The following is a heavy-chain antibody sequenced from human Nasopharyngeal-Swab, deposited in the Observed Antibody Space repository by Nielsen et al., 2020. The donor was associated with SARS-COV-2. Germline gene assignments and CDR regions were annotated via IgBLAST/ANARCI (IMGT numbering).Heavy chain of an antibody. Sequence: ASVKVSCKASGYTFTSYAMHWVRQAPGQRLEWMGWINAGNGNTKYSQKFQGRVTFTGDTSASTAYMELSSLRSEDTAVYYCARSTYYYDSSGYSFDYWGQGTLVTVSS. D-gene: IGHD3-22*01. V-gene: IGHV1-3*01. CDR1: GYTFTSYA. J-gene: IGHJ4*02. CDR2: INAGNGNT. CDR3: ARSTYYYDSSGYSFDY.